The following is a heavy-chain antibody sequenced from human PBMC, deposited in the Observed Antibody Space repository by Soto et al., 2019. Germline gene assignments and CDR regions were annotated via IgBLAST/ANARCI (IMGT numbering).Heavy chain of an antibody. V-gene: IGHV1-69*13. Sequence: ASVNVSCKASGGTFSSYAISWVRQAPGQGLEWMGGIIPIFGTANYAQKFQGRVTITADESTSTAYMELSSLRSEDTAVYYCARDASPRHAFDIWGQGTMVTVSS. J-gene: IGHJ3*02. CDR2: IIPIFGTA. CDR3: ARDASPRHAFDI. CDR1: GGTFSSYA. D-gene: IGHD6-6*01.